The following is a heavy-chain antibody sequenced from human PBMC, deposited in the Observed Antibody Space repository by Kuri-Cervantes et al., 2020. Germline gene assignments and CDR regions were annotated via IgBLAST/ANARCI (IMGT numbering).Heavy chain of an antibody. CDR3: ARTMRGFDP. CDR1: GGSISDYY. J-gene: IGHJ5*02. CDR2: ISYNETT. Sequence: SETLSLTCTVSGGSISDYYWTWIRQPPGNGLEWIGYISYNETTSYNPSLKSRVTIAVDTSKNQFSLKLSSVTAADTAVYYCARTMRGFDPWGQGTLVTVSS. V-gene: IGHV4-59*01.